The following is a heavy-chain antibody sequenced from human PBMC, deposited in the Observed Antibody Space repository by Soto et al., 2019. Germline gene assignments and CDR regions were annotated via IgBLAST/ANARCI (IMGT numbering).Heavy chain of an antibody. CDR1: GFTFSDYY. V-gene: IGHV3-11*06. D-gene: IGHD6-19*01. CDR3: ARAGEIALAGTFQYYFDY. J-gene: IGHJ4*02. CDR2: ISSSSSYT. Sequence: PGGSLRLSCAASGFTFSDYYMSWIRQAPGKGLEWVSYISSSSSYTNYADSVKGRFTISRDNAKNSLYLQMNSLRAEDTAVYYCARAGEIALAGTFQYYFDYWGQGTLVTVSS.